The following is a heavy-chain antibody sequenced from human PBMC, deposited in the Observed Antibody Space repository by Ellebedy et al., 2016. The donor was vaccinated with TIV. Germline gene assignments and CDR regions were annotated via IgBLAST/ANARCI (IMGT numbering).Heavy chain of an antibody. J-gene: IGHJ5*02. V-gene: IGHV1-8*01. CDR1: GYTFTSYD. CDR3: ARVPYSSSWSAWFDP. CDR2: MNPNSGNT. Sequence: ASVKVSXKASGYTFTSYDINWVRQATGQGLEWMGWMNPNSGNTGYAQKFQGRVTMTRNTSISTAYMELSSLRSEDTAVYYCARVPYSSSWSAWFDPWGQGTLVTVSS. D-gene: IGHD6-13*01.